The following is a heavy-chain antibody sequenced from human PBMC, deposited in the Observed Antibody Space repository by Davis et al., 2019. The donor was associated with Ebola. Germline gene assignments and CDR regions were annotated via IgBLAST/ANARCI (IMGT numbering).Heavy chain of an antibody. V-gene: IGHV4-59*11. CDR2: IYYSGRT. D-gene: IGHD4-17*01. Sequence: ETLSLTCTVSGGSINSHYWTWIRQPPGKRLEWIGYIYYSGRTNYNPSLESRVTISIDTSKNQFSLKLSSVTAADTAVYYCARDSSYGDYYSYSYGMDVWGPGTTVTVSS. CDR3: ARDSSYGDYYSYSYGMDV. J-gene: IGHJ6*02. CDR1: GGSINSHY.